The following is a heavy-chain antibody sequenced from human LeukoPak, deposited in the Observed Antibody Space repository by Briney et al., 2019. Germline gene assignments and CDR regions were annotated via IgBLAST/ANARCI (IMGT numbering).Heavy chain of an antibody. CDR1: GFTFSSYA. V-gene: IGHV3-30-3*01. CDR3: ARVPRIVVDTTTTY. CDR2: ISYDGSNK. D-gene: IGHD3-22*01. Sequence: GGSLRLSCAASGFTFSSYAIHWVRQAPGKGLEWVAVISYDGSNKYYADSVKGRFTISRDNSKNTLYLQMNSLRAEDTAVYYCARVPRIVVDTTTTYWGQGTLVTVSS. J-gene: IGHJ4*02.